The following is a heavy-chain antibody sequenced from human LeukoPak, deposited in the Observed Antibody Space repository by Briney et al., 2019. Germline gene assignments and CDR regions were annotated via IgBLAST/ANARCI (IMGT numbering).Heavy chain of an antibody. V-gene: IGHV5-51*01. D-gene: IGHD2-8*02. CDR2: IYPGDSDT. CDR3: ARQDILSDFDY. CDR1: GYTFTSYW. J-gene: IGHJ4*02. Sequence: GESLKISCKGSGYTFTSYWIAWLRQMPGKGLEWMGIIYPGDSDTRYGPSFQGQVTISADKSISTAYLQWSSLKASDTAMYYCARQDILSDFDYWGQGTLVTVSS.